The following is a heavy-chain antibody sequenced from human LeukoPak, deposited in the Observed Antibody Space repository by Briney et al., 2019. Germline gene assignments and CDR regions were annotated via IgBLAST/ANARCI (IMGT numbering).Heavy chain of an antibody. Sequence: GGSLRLSCAASGFTFSSYAMSWVRQAPGKGLEWVAVIWYDGSNKYYADSVKGRFTISRDNSKNTLYLQMNSLRAEDTAVYYCAREAGYSGYDSAPDAFDIWGQGTMVTVSS. CDR3: AREAGYSGYDSAPDAFDI. D-gene: IGHD5-12*01. J-gene: IGHJ3*02. V-gene: IGHV3-33*08. CDR1: GFTFSSYA. CDR2: IWYDGSNK.